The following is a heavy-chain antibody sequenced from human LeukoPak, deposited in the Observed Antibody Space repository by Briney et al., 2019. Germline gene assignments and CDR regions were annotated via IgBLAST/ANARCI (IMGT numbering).Heavy chain of an antibody. V-gene: IGHV3-53*01. D-gene: IGHD6-13*01. CDR2: IYSGGST. J-gene: IGHJ4*02. CDR3: ARVPIAAAGPYLDY. Sequence: GGSLRLSCAASGFTVSSNYMSWVRQAPGKGLEWVSVIYSGGSTYYAGSVKGRFTISRDNSKNTLYLQMNSLRAEDTAVYYCARVPIAAAGPYLDYWGQGTLVTVSS. CDR1: GFTVSSNY.